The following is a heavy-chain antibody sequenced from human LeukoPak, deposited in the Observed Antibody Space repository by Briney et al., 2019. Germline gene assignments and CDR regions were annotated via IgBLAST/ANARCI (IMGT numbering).Heavy chain of an antibody. CDR1: GFTFSSYW. Sequence: GGSPRLSCAASGFTFSSYWMSWVRQAPGKGLEWVANIKQDGSEKYYVDSVKGRFTISRDNAKNSLYLQMNSLRAEDTAVYYCARSGGSYRLDYWGQGTLVTVSS. V-gene: IGHV3-7*01. D-gene: IGHD1-26*01. J-gene: IGHJ4*02. CDR2: IKQDGSEK. CDR3: ARSGGSYRLDY.